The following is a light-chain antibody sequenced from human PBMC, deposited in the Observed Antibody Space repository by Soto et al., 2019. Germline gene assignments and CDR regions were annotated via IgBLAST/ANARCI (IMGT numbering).Light chain of an antibody. CDR1: SSNIGSNT. J-gene: IGLJ1*01. Sequence: SALTQPPSASGTPGQRVTISCSGSSSNIGSNTVNWYQQLPGTAPKLLIYSNNQRPSGVPDRFSGSKSGTSASLAISGLQSEDEADYYCAAWDDSLNAFYVFGTGTKVT. CDR2: SNN. CDR3: AAWDDSLNAFYV. V-gene: IGLV1-44*01.